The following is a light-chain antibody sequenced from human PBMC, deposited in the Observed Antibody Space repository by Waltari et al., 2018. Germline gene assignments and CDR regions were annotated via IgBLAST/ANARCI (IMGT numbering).Light chain of an antibody. J-gene: IGLJ2*01. Sequence: QSALTQPASVSGSPGQSITISCTGTSNDVGYFDLVSWYQQHPGKAPKLLIYQVTKRPSEISFRFSCPKSGSTASLTISGLQSEDEADYYCSSYAGDNRLIFGGGTKVTVL. CDR2: QVT. V-gene: IGLV2-23*02. CDR3: SSYAGDNRLI. CDR1: SNDVGYFDL.